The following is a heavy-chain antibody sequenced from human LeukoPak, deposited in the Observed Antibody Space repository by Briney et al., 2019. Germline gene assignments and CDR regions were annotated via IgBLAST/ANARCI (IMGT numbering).Heavy chain of an antibody. Sequence: SVKVSCKASGGTFSSYAISWVRQAPGQGLEWMGGIIPIFGTANYAQKFQGRVTITADGSTSTAYMELSSLRSEDTAVYYCAREGYSSGWYNYWGQGTLVTVSS. D-gene: IGHD6-19*01. J-gene: IGHJ4*02. CDR3: AREGYSSGWYNY. CDR1: GGTFSSYA. V-gene: IGHV1-69*13. CDR2: IIPIFGTA.